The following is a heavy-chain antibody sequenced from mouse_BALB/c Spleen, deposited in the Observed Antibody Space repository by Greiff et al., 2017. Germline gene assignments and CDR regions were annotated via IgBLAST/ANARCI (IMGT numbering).Heavy chain of an antibody. Sequence: VQLQQSGAELVKPGASVKLSCKASGYTFTSSDINWVRQRPEPGLEWIGWLFPGDGSPQSNEKFKAKATLTTDKASSTAYMQLSRLTSEDSAVYFCARDDGNYAWFAYWGQGTLVTVSA. CDR2: LFPGDGSP. V-gene: IGHV1S56*01. J-gene: IGHJ3*01. CDR3: ARDDGNYAWFAY. CDR1: GYTFTSSD. D-gene: IGHD2-3*01.